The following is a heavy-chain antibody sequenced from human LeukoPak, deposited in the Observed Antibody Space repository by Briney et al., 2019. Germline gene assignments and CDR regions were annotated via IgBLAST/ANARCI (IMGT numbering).Heavy chain of an antibody. V-gene: IGHV3-30*02. CDR1: GHTFSANG. CDR3: AKIPESSSSVSDY. D-gene: IGHD6-6*01. J-gene: IGHJ4*02. Sequence: SGRSLRLSCVTPGHTFSANGMPWVRQAPCKGLEWEAFIRYDGSNKYYADSVKDRFTISRDNSKNTLYLQMNSLRAEDTAVYYCAKIPESSSSVSDYWGQGTLVTVSS. CDR2: IRYDGSNK.